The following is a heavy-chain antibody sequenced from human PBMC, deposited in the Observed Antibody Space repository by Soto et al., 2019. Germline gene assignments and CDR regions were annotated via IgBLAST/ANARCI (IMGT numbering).Heavy chain of an antibody. Sequence: ASVKVSCKASGYTFTSYYMHWVRQAPGQGLEWIGIINPSGGRTRYAQKIQGRDTMTRDTSTSTVYMELIILISEDTAVYYCARDAFDIWGLGTMVTVSS. CDR2: INPSGGRT. CDR1: GYTFTSYY. J-gene: IGHJ3*02. CDR3: ARDAFDI. V-gene: IGHV1-46*03.